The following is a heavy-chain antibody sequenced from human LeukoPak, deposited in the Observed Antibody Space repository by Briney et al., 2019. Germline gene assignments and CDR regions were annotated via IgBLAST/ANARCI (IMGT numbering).Heavy chain of an antibody. CDR3: EGYDTSGYYSYYFDC. D-gene: IGHD3-22*01. CDR2: ISSSGSTI. J-gene: IGHJ4*02. Sequence: GGSLRLSCAASGFTFSRYEMNWVRQAPGKGLEWVSYISSSGSTIYYADSVKGRFTISRDNAKNSLYLQMNSLRAEDTAVYYCEGYDTSGYYSYYFDCWGQGTLVTVSS. V-gene: IGHV3-48*03. CDR1: GFTFSRYE.